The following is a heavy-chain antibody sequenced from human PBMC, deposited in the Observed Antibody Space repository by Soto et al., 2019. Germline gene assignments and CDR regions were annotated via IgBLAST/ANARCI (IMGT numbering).Heavy chain of an antibody. J-gene: IGHJ6*02. CDR1: GFTFSTYA. CDR3: AKDTGGDYSNYYYYYGMDV. V-gene: IGHV3-23*01. CDR2: ISGSGDNT. Sequence: GGSLRLSCAASGFTFSTYAMSWVRQGHGKGLERVSGISGSGDNTYYADSVKGRFTISRDNSENTLYLQMNTLRAEDTAVYYCAKDTGGDYSNYYYYYGMDVWGQGTTVTVSS. D-gene: IGHD4-4*01.